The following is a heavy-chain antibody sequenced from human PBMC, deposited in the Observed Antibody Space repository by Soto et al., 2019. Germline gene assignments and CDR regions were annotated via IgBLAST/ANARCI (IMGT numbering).Heavy chain of an antibody. J-gene: IGHJ4*02. CDR1: GFTFSSYA. V-gene: IGHV3-30-3*01. CDR3: ARDHYYGGNSPYFDY. Sequence: QVQLVESGGGVVQPGRSLRLSCAASGFTFSSYAMHWVRQAPGKGLEWVAVISYDGSNKYYADSAKGRFTISRDNSKNTLYLQMNSLRAEDTAVYYCARDHYYGGNSPYFDYWGQGTLVTVSS. CDR2: ISYDGSNK. D-gene: IGHD4-17*01.